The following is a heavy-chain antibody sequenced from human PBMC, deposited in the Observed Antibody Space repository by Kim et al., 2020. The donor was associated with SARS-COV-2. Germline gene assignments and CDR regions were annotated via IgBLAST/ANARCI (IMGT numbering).Heavy chain of an antibody. V-gene: IGHV1-69*13. CDR3: AKSPPGYCSSTSCPPLLFVY. Sequence: SVKVSCKASGGTFSSYAISWVRQAPGQGLEWMGGIIPIFGTANYAQKFQGRVTITADESTSTAYMELSSLRSEDTAVYYCAKSPPGYCSSTSCPPLLFVYWGQGTLVTVSS. CDR1: GGTFSSYA. J-gene: IGHJ4*02. D-gene: IGHD2-2*01. CDR2: IIPIFGTA.